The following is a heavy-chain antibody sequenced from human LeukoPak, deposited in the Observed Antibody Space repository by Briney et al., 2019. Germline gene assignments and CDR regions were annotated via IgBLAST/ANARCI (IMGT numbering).Heavy chain of an antibody. Sequence: GRSLRLSCAASGFTFSSYGMHWVRQAPGKGLEWVAVISYDGSNKYYADSVKGRFTISRDNSKNTLYLQMNSLRAEDTAVYYCATLVVPTSLNYYYYCMDVWGKGTTVTVSS. CDR1: GFTFSSYG. CDR2: ISYDGSNK. J-gene: IGHJ6*04. V-gene: IGHV3-30*03. CDR3: ATLVVPTSLNYYYYCMDV. D-gene: IGHD2-2*01.